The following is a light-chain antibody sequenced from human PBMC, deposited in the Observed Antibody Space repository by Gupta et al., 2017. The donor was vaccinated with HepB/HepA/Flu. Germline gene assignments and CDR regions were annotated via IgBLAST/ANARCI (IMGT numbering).Light chain of an antibody. J-gene: IGLJ2*01. Sequence: QSALTQPPSASGSPGQSVTISCTGTSIDVGGYMYVSWYQHHPGKAPNLMIYEVSKRPSGVSDRFSGSKSDNTASLTVSGLQAEDEADYYCSSYACSNNRVVFGGGTKLTVL. CDR2: EVS. V-gene: IGLV2-8*01. CDR1: SIDVGGYMY. CDR3: SSYACSNNRVV.